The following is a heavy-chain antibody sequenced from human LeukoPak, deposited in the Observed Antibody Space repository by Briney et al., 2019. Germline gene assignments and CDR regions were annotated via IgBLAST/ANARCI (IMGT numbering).Heavy chain of an antibody. CDR3: ARENRIAAAALFDY. CDR1: GFTFSSYE. Sequence: QSGGSLRLSCVASGFTFSSYEMNWVRQAPGKGLEWLSSIGSSDSTTHYADSVKGRFTISRDNAKNSLYLQMNSLRAEDTAVYYCARENRIAAAALFDYWGQGTLVTVSS. V-gene: IGHV3-48*03. CDR2: IGSSDSTT. J-gene: IGHJ4*02. D-gene: IGHD6-13*01.